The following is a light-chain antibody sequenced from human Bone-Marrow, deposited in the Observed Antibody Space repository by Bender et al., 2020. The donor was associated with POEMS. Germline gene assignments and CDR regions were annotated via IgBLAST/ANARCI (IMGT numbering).Light chain of an antibody. CDR2: DVS. V-gene: IGLV2-14*02. CDR1: SSDVGSYNL. CDR3: SSYSTVTTAL. J-gene: IGLJ2*01. Sequence: QSALTQPASVSGSPGQSITISCTGTSSDVGSYNLVSWYQQHPGKAPKLMIYDVSNRPSGVSHRFSGSKSGNTASLTIFGLQPEDEAVYYCSSYSTVTTALFGGGTKLTVL.